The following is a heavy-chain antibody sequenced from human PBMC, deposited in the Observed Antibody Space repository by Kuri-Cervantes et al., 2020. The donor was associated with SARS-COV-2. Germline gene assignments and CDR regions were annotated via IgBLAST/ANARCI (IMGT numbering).Heavy chain of an antibody. D-gene: IGHD1-26*01. CDR3: IYSGGYHYYFDY. J-gene: IGHJ4*02. V-gene: IGHV4-39*01. CDR1: GGSISSSSYY. Sequence: SETLSLTCTVSGGSISSSSYYWGWIRQPPGKGLEGIGSIYYSGSTYYNPSLKSRVTISVDTSKNQFSLKLSSVTAADTAVYYCIYSGGYHYYFDYWGQGTLVTVSS. CDR2: IYYSGST.